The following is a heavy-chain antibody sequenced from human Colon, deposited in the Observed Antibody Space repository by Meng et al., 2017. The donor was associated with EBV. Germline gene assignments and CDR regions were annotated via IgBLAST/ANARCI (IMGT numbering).Heavy chain of an antibody. CDR3: SRGVDSYKLGNL. J-gene: IGHJ2*01. D-gene: IGHD7-27*01. Sequence: QGQTQPLGAGLLKPSETLSLTCVVYGGSLSDYYCSWIRQSPGRGLEWIGEIHPSGSIFYNPSLQSRVTISVDTSKNQFSLNLNSVTAADTAVYFCSRGVDSYKLGNLWGRGTLVTVSS. V-gene: IGHV4-34*02. CDR2: IHPSGSI. CDR1: GGSLSDYY.